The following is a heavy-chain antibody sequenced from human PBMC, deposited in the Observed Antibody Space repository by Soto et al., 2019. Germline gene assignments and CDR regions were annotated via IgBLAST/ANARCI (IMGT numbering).Heavy chain of an antibody. V-gene: IGHV1-8*01. Sequence: QVQLVQSGAEVKKPGASVKVSCKASGYSFTSYDINWVRQATGQGLEWMGWMNPNSGNTGYAQKFQGRVTMTRNTSISTANMELSSLRAEEPAVHYCAREAAAGLVYWGQGTLVTVSS. CDR2: MNPNSGNT. J-gene: IGHJ4*02. CDR1: GYSFTSYD. D-gene: IGHD6-13*01. CDR3: AREAAAGLVY.